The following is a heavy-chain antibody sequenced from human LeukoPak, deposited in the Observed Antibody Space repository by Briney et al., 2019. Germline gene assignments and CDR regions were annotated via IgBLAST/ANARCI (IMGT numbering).Heavy chain of an antibody. V-gene: IGHV4-34*01. CDR1: GGSFSGYY. J-gene: IGHJ4*02. D-gene: IGHD6-19*01. CDR3: ARGSVAGTVNFDY. CDR2: INHSGST. Sequence: PSETLSLTCAVYGGSFSGYYWSWIRQPPGKGLEWIGEINHSGSTNYNPSLKSRVTISVDRSKNQFSLKLSSVTAADTAVYYCARGSVAGTVNFDYWGQGTLVTVSS.